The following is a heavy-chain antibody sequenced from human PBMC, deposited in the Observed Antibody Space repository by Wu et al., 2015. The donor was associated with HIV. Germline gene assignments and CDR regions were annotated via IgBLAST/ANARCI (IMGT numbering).Heavy chain of an antibody. CDR1: GDGFTSYA. V-gene: IGHV1-2*02. D-gene: IGHD5-24*01. CDR3: ARLQSLHGLYSNADY. J-gene: IGHJ4*02. Sequence: QVHLVQFGGEVKKPGSSVKVTCKASGDGFTSYAVSWVRQAPGQGLEWMGWINSNRGGTKYAQKFQGRVTMSRDTAINTAYMELASLRSDDTAVYYCARLQSLHGLYSNADYWGQGTLVTVSS. CDR2: INSNRGGT.